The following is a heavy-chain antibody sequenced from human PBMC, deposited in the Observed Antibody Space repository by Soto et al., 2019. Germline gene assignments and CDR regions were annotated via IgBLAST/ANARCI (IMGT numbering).Heavy chain of an antibody. Sequence: AGVKGPTKASGYTFTSYAMHRVRQAPGQRLEWMGWINAGNGNTKYSQKFQGRVTITRDTSASTAYMELSSLRSEDTAVYYCARDRITIFGVVRNFDYWGQGALVTVSS. CDR2: INAGNGNT. CDR3: ARDRITIFGVVRNFDY. CDR1: GYTFTSYA. V-gene: IGHV1-3*01. D-gene: IGHD3-3*01. J-gene: IGHJ4*02.